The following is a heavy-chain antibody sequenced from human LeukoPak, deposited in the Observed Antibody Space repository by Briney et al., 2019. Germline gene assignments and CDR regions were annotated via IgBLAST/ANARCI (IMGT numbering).Heavy chain of an antibody. D-gene: IGHD3-22*01. V-gene: IGHV4-59*01. CDR2: IYYSGST. Sequence: SETLSLTCSVSGGTITRYYWSWIRQPPGKGLEWIWYIYYSGSTIYNPSLKSRVTISVDTSKNKFSLKLSSVTAADTAVYYCARGDYDSSGYTPTFDYWGQGALATVSS. CDR3: ARGDYDSSGYTPTFDY. J-gene: IGHJ4*02. CDR1: GGTITRYY.